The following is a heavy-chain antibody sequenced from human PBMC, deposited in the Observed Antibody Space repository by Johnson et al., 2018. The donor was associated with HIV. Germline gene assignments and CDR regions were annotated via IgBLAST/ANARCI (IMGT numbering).Heavy chain of an antibody. J-gene: IGHJ3*02. CDR2: ISYDGSNT. D-gene: IGHD5-12*01. Sequence: QVHLVESGGGLVQPGRSLRLSCEASGFTFSSYAMHWVRQAPGKGLEWVAVISYDGSNTYYADSVKGRFPISRDNSKNTLYLQMNSLRAEDTAVFYCAKIVATSDDVFDIWGQGTKVTVSS. CDR1: GFTFSSYA. V-gene: IGHV3-30*04. CDR3: AKIVATSDDVFDI.